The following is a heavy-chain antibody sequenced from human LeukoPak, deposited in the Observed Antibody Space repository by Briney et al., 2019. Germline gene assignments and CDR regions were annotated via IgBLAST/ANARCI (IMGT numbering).Heavy chain of an antibody. Sequence: GGSLRLSCAASGFTFSDYYMSWIRQAPGKGLGWVSYISSSSSYTNYADSVKGRFTISRDNAKNSLYLQMNSLRAEDTAVYYCAREGRIAAAGTDAFDIWGQGTMVTVSS. CDR2: ISSSSSYT. V-gene: IGHV3-11*05. D-gene: IGHD6-13*01. CDR3: AREGRIAAAGTDAFDI. J-gene: IGHJ3*02. CDR1: GFTFSDYY.